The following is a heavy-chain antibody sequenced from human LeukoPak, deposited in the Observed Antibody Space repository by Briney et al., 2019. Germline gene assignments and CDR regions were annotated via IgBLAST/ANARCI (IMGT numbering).Heavy chain of an antibody. CDR3: AIVIGSGWSHDY. CDR2: IRGSGGST. D-gene: IGHD6-19*01. Sequence: GGSLRLSCAPSGFTFSSYAMSWVRQAPGKGLEWVSAIRGSGGSTYNADSVKGRFTISRDNSKNTLYLQMNSLRAEDTAVYYCAIVIGSGWSHDYWGQGTLVTVSS. V-gene: IGHV3-23*01. J-gene: IGHJ4*02. CDR1: GFTFSSYA.